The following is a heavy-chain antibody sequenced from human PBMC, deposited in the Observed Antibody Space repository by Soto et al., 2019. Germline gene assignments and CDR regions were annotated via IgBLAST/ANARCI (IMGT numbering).Heavy chain of an antibody. D-gene: IGHD4-17*01. V-gene: IGHV4-59*01. Sequence: QVQLQESAPGVVKPSETRALTCSVSGAFIRGYSWNWMRQPPGKGLEWMGYVYYSGGTKSSPSVKGRVTISGGPTDNQFSLEVNSVADAYTAVYYCAREMTPVSTHYSYYGMDVWGQGTTVTVSS. CDR1: GAFIRGYS. CDR3: AREMTPVSTHYSYYGMDV. J-gene: IGHJ6*01. CDR2: VYYSGGT.